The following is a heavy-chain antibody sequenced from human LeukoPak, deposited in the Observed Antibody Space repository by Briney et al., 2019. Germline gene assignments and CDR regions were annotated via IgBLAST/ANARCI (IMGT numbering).Heavy chain of an antibody. D-gene: IGHD6-6*01. CDR1: GFAFSTYD. J-gene: IGHJ3*02. Sequence: GGSLRLSCAASGFAFSTYDMYWVRQATGKGLEWVSAIGVAGDTYYPGSVKGRFTISRENAKNSLYLQMNSLRAGDTAVYYCARGFVHAFDIWGQGTMVTVSS. V-gene: IGHV3-13*04. CDR3: ARGFVHAFDI. CDR2: IGVAGDT.